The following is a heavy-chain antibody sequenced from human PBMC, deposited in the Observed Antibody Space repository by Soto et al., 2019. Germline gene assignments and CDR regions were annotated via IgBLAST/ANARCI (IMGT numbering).Heavy chain of an antibody. V-gene: IGHV5-10-1*01. CDR2: IDPSDSHT. Sequence: GESLKISCKGSGYSFTSYWITWVRQMPGKGLEWMGRIDPSDSHTNYSPSFQGHVTISVDKSISTAYLQWSSLKASDTAMYYCERLSVQLWMDVWGQGTTVTVYS. CDR3: ERLSVQLWMDV. D-gene: IGHD5-18*01. J-gene: IGHJ6*02. CDR1: GYSFTSYW.